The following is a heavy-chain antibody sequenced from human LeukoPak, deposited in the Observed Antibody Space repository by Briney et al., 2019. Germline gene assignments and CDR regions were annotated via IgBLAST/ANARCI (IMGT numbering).Heavy chain of an antibody. J-gene: IGHJ5*02. CDR2: INHSGST. V-gene: IGHV4-34*01. CDR1: GGSFSGYY. Sequence: SETLSLTCAVYGGSFSGYYWSWIRQPPGKGLEWIEEINHSGSTNYNPSLKSRVTISVDTSKNQFSLKLSSVTAADTAVYYCARGPPYYDFWSGYSPAPWFDPWGQGTLVTVSS. D-gene: IGHD3-3*01. CDR3: ARGPPYYDFWSGYSPAPWFDP.